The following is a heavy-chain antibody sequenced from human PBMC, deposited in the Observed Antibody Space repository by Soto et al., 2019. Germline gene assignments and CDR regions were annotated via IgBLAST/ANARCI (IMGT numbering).Heavy chain of an antibody. V-gene: IGHV1-3*01. CDR3: ARYLWDGYTVDP. CDR2: IHAGNGNT. D-gene: IGHD5-12*01. J-gene: IGHJ5*02. CDR1: GYTFTSYG. Sequence: APVKVSCKASGYTFTSYGTHWVRQAPGQRLERMGWIHAGNGNTKYSQKFQGRVTITRDTSASTSYMELSSPRSEDTAVYYCARYLWDGYTVDPCGRVTLVAVSS.